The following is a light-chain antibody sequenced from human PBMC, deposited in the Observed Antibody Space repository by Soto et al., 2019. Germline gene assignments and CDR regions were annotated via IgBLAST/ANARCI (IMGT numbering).Light chain of an antibody. J-gene: IGLJ1*01. Sequence: SYELTQPPSVSAAPGQTARITCGGRNIGSKSVHWYRQKPGQAPVVVVFDDTDRPSGIPERFSGSNSGDTATLTISRVEAGDEADYYCHVWDFSSDPLCVFGPGTKLTVL. CDR3: HVWDFSSDPLCV. CDR2: DDT. CDR1: NIGSKS. V-gene: IGLV3-21*02.